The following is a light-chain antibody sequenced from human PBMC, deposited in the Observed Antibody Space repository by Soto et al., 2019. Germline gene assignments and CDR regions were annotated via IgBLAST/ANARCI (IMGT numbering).Light chain of an antibody. CDR1: QSVSSSY. Sequence: IVLTQSPGTLSLSPGERATLSCRASQSVSSSYLAWYQQKPGQAPRLLIYGASTRATGIPARFSGSGSGTHFTLTISSLQSEDFAVYFCQQYNAWPTFGQGTRLEIK. J-gene: IGKJ5*01. CDR3: QQYNAWPT. CDR2: GAS. V-gene: IGKV3-15*01.